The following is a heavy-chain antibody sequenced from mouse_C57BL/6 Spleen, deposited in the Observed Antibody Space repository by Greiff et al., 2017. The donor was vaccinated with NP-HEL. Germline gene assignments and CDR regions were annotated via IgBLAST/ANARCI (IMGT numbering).Heavy chain of an antibody. J-gene: IGHJ2*01. CDR3: ARKALYDCYDY. V-gene: IGHV1-82*01. Sequence: VQLQQSGPELVKPGASVKISCKASGYAFSSSWMNWVKQRPGKGLEWIGRIYPGDGDTNYNGKFKGKATLTADKSSSTAYMQLSSLTSEDSAVYYCARKALYDCYDYWGQGTTLTVSS. CDR2: IYPGDGDT. D-gene: IGHD2-3*01. CDR1: GYAFSSSW.